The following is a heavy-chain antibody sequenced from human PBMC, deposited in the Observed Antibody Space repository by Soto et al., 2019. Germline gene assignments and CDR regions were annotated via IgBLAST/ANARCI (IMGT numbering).Heavy chain of an antibody. D-gene: IGHD1-26*01. CDR3: VRDPSDLWEPHLYFQH. CDR2: ISSTSSYI. J-gene: IGHJ1*01. CDR1: GFTFSSYS. V-gene: IGHV3-21*01. Sequence: PGGSLRLSCAASGFTFSSYSMNWVRQAPGKGLAWVSSISSTSSYIYYADSVKGRFTISRDNAKNSLYLQMNSLRAEDTAVYYCVRDPSDLWEPHLYFQHWGQGTLVTVSS.